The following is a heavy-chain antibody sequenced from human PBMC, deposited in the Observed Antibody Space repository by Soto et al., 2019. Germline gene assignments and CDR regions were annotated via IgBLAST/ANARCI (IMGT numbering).Heavy chain of an antibody. Sequence: EVHLLESGGGLVQPGESLRLSCAASGFTFSSYAMSWVRQASGKGLEWVSGISGSGGSTFYADSVKGRFTISRDNSKNTLYVQLNSLRADDTAVYYCAKDLQRAVTTSFDYWGQGTLVTVSS. D-gene: IGHD4-17*01. CDR2: ISGSGGST. CDR1: GFTFSSYA. J-gene: IGHJ4*02. CDR3: AKDLQRAVTTSFDY. V-gene: IGHV3-23*01.